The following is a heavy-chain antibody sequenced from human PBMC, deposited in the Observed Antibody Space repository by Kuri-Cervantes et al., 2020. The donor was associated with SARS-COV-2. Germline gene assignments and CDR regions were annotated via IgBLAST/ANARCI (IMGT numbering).Heavy chain of an antibody. CDR1: GFTFSSYA. V-gene: IGHV3-33*08. J-gene: IGHJ6*02. D-gene: IGHD6-13*01. CDR3: ARDYSTNFMDV. Sequence: GGSLRLSCAASGFTFSSYAMHWVRQAPGKGLEWVAVIWYDGSNKNYADSVKGRFTISRDNSKNTLYLQLNSLRAEDTAVYYCARDYSTNFMDVWGQGTTVTVSS. CDR2: IWYDGSNK.